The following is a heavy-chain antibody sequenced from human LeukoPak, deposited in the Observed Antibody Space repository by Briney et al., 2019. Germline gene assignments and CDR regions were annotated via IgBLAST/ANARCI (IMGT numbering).Heavy chain of an antibody. D-gene: IGHD6-6*01. CDR1: GGSISSYY. Sequence: PSETLSLTCTVSGGSISSYYWSWIRQPPGEGLEWIGYIYYSGSTNYNPSLKSRVTISVDTSKNQFSLKLSSVTAADTAVYYCTRYSSSDNWFDPWGQGTLVTVSS. J-gene: IGHJ5*02. V-gene: IGHV4-59*01. CDR2: IYYSGST. CDR3: TRYSSSDNWFDP.